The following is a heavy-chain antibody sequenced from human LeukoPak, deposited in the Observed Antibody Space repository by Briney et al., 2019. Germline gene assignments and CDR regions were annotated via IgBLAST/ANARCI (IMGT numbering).Heavy chain of an antibody. CDR3: AKDPKQQLGRLFDY. Sequence: GGSLRLSCAASGFTFSSYGMHWVRQAPGKGLEWVAVISYDGSNKYYADSVKGRFTISRDNSKNTLYLQMNSLRAEDTAVYYCAKDPKQQLGRLFDYWGQGTLVTVSS. D-gene: IGHD6-13*01. CDR2: ISYDGSNK. J-gene: IGHJ4*02. V-gene: IGHV3-30*18. CDR1: GFTFSSYG.